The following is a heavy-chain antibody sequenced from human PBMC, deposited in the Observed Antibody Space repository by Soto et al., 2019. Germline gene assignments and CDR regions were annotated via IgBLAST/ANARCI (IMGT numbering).Heavy chain of an antibody. CDR3: ATGRSDSGWYEEHF. J-gene: IGHJ4*02. CDR2: LSYLGTT. V-gene: IGHV4-39*01. CDR1: NDSIRSGTYY. D-gene: IGHD6-19*01. Sequence: SSETLSLTCTVSNDSIRSGTYYWAWIRQPPGRGLEWIGSLSYLGTTDYNPSLKSRVTISKDASKNQFSLKLTSMTAADTAVYYCATGRSDSGWYEEHFWGQGXLVTVSS.